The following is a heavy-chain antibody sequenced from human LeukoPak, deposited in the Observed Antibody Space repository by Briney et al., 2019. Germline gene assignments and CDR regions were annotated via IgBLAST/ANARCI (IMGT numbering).Heavy chain of an antibody. V-gene: IGHV4-30-4*01. J-gene: IGHJ5*02. CDR1: GGSISSGDYY. D-gene: IGHD6-6*01. Sequence: SETLSLTCTVSGGSISSGDYYWSWIRQPPGKGLEWIGYIYYSGSTYYNPSLKSRVTISVDTSKNQFSLKLSSVTAADTAVYYCARDKSFGYSSSSVGLNWFDPWGQGTLVTVSS. CDR3: ARDKSFGYSSSSVGLNWFDP. CDR2: IYYSGST.